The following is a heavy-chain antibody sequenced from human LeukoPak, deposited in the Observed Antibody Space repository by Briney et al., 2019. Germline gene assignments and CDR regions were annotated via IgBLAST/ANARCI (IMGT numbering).Heavy chain of an antibody. D-gene: IGHD3-22*01. V-gene: IGHV4-59*08. J-gene: IGHJ3*02. CDR3: ARHGYYDAFDI. CDR1: GGSISTYY. CDR2: IYYSGST. Sequence: SETLSLTCTVSGGSISTYYWSWIRQPPRKGLEWIGYIYYSGSTTYNPSLKSRVTISVDTSKNQFSLKLSSVTAADTAVYYCARHGYYDAFDIWGQGTMVTVSS.